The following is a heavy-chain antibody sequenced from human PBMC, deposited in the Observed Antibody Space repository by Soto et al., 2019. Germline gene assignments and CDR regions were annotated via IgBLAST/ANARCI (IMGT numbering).Heavy chain of an antibody. D-gene: IGHD6-19*01. CDR1: GYSLANYG. CDR3: ARLRALSGGWPYYFDF. J-gene: IGHJ4*02. CDR2: ISAYDGHT. V-gene: IGHV1-18*01. Sequence: QVQLVQSGAEVKKPGASVKVSCKASGYSLANYGMTWVRQAPGQGLEWMGWISAYDGHTKYAQRVQGRDTLTLDKSTNTAYMELTSLTSDDTAVYFWARLRALSGGWPYYFDFWGQGTLVTVTS.